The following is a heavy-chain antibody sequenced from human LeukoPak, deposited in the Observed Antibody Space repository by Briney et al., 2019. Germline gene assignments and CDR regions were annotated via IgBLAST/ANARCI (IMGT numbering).Heavy chain of an antibody. D-gene: IGHD5-18*01. CDR3: ARGAAMSH. Sequence: SETLSLTCTVSGGSISSGSYYWSWSRQPAGKGLEWIGRIYTSGSTNYNPSLKSRVTISVDTSKNQFSLKLSSVTAADTAVYYCARGAAMSHWGQGTLVTVSS. CDR1: GGSISSGSYY. V-gene: IGHV4-61*02. CDR2: IYTSGST. J-gene: IGHJ4*02.